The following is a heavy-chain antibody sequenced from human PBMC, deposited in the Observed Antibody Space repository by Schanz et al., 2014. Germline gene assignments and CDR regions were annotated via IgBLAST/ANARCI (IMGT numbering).Heavy chain of an antibody. CDR3: ARQGGSSWTHSYNGLDV. CDR1: GDSTGDYY. V-gene: IGHV4-59*08. D-gene: IGHD6-13*01. Sequence: QVQLQESGPGLVKPSETLSLPCTLSGDSTGDYYWNWIRQFPGKRLEWIGYRSNSGITNYNPALRTRVTISGGTSAKEVSLTLASVTCADTAVYFCARQGGSSWTHSYNGLDVWGQGTTVIVSS. CDR2: RSNSGIT. J-gene: IGHJ6*02.